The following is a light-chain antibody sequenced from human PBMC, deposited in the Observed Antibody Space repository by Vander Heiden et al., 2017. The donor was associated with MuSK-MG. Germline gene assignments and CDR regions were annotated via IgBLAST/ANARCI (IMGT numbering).Light chain of an antibody. J-gene: IGKJ1*01. CDR1: QSISSY. CDR3: QQSYSTPGT. V-gene: IGKV1-39*01. Sequence: DIQMTQSPPSLSASVGDRVTITCRASQSISSYLNWYQQKPGKAPKLLIYAASSLQSGVPSRFSGSGSGTDFTLTISSLQPEDFATYYCQQSYSTPGTFGQGTKVEIK. CDR2: AAS.